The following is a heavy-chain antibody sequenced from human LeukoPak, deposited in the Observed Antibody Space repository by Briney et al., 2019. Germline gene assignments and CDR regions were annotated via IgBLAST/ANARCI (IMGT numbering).Heavy chain of an antibody. Sequence: SVKVSCKASGGTFSSYAISWVRQAPGQGLEWMGRIIPILGIANYAQKFQGRVTITADKSTSTAYMELSSLGSEDTAVYYCASREDYGGNSDAFDIWGQGTMVTVSS. CDR1: GGTFSSYA. J-gene: IGHJ3*02. CDR2: IIPILGIA. D-gene: IGHD4-23*01. V-gene: IGHV1-69*04. CDR3: ASREDYGGNSDAFDI.